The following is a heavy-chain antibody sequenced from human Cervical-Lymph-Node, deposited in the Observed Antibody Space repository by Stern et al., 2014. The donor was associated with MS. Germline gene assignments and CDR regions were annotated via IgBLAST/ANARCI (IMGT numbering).Heavy chain of an antibody. Sequence: EVQLVESGGGLVQPGGSLRLSCAASGFTFSSYAMSWDRQAPGKGLEWVSAISGSGGSTYYADSVKGRFTISRDNSKNTLYLQMNSLRAEDTAVYYCAIRNQQWLVPKLDYWGQGTLVTVSS. D-gene: IGHD6-19*01. V-gene: IGHV3-23*04. J-gene: IGHJ4*02. CDR3: AIRNQQWLVPKLDY. CDR1: GFTFSSYA. CDR2: ISGSGGST.